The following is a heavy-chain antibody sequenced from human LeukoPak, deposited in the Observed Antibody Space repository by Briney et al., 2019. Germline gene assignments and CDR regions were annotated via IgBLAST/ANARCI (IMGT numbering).Heavy chain of an antibody. CDR3: ARSPGSGRDYGDY. Sequence: GGSLRLSCAASGFTFASYSMNWVRQSPGKGLEWVSSISSGSGYRYYADSVKGRFTISRDNAKNSLDMQMNSLRVEDTAVYYCARSPGSGRDYGDYWGQGILVTVSS. D-gene: IGHD3-10*01. CDR2: ISSGSGYR. V-gene: IGHV3-21*01. CDR1: GFTFASYS. J-gene: IGHJ4*02.